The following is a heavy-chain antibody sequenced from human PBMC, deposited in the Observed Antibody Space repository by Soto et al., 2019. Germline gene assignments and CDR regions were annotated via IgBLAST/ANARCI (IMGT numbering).Heavy chain of an antibody. J-gene: IGHJ5*02. CDR1: GYTFTSYD. Sequence: ASVKVSCKASGYTFTSYDINWVRQATGQGLEWMGWMNPNSGNTGYAQKFQGRVTMTRNTSISTAYMELSSLRSEDTAVYYCARGRLPPTWGFVLGIWFDPWGQGTLVTVSS. D-gene: IGHD3-16*01. CDR2: MNPNSGNT. CDR3: ARGRLPPTWGFVLGIWFDP. V-gene: IGHV1-8*01.